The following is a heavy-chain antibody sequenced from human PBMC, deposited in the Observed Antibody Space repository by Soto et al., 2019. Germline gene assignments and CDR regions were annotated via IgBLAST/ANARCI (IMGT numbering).Heavy chain of an antibody. CDR3: ARARVLRYFDWLDY. CDR2: IWYDGSNK. J-gene: IGHJ4*02. Sequence: QVQLMESGGGVVQPGRSLRLSCAASGFTFSSYGMHWVRQAPGKGLEWVAVIWYDGSNKYYADSVKGRFTISRDNSKNTLYLQMNSLRAEDTAVYYCARARVLRYFDWLDYWGQGTLVTVSS. D-gene: IGHD3-9*01. V-gene: IGHV3-33*01. CDR1: GFTFSSYG.